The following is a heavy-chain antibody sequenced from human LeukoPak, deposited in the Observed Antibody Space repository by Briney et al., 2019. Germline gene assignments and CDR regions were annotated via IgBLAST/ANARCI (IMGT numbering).Heavy chain of an antibody. J-gene: IGHJ4*02. V-gene: IGHV3-23*01. D-gene: IGHD2-15*01. Sequence: GGSLRLSCAVSGSTLTEHAWSWVRQAPGEGLEWVSGIIDAGGTYYADSVKGRFTISRDSSKNTLYLQMNSLRAEDTATYYCAKDYCRGGNCPLPFFDSWGQGTLVTVSS. CDR3: AKDYCRGGNCPLPFFDS. CDR1: GSTLTEHA. CDR2: IIDAGGT.